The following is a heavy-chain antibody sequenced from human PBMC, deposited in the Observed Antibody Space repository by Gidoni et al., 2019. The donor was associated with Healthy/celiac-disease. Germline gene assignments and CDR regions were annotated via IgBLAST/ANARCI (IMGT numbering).Heavy chain of an antibody. V-gene: IGHV3-30-3*01. CDR3: ARDDNYDILTGYLNYYYGMDV. J-gene: IGHJ6*02. Sequence: VVQPGRSLRLSCAASGFTFSSYAMHWVRQAPGKGLEWVAVISYDGSNKYYADSVKGRFTISRDNSKNTLYLQMNSLRAEDTAVYYCARDDNYDILTGYLNYYYGMDVWGQGTTVTVSS. CDR2: ISYDGSNK. CDR1: GFTFSSYA. D-gene: IGHD3-9*01.